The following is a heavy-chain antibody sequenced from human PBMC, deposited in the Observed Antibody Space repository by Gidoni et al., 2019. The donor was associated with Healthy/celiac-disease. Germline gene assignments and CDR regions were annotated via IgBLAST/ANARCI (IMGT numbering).Heavy chain of an antibody. V-gene: IGHV4-39*01. CDR2: IYYSGST. D-gene: IGHD2-15*01. Sequence: QLQLHDPGLGLVQPSETLSLSRTVPVGSIGGSCHYGSWNRQPPGMGMEWIGSIYYSGSTYYNPSSKSRVTISVDTSKNQFSLKLSSVTDADTAVYYCARLHSYSLDYWGQGTLVTVSS. CDR3: ARLHSYSLDY. CDR1: VGSIGGSCHY. J-gene: IGHJ4*02.